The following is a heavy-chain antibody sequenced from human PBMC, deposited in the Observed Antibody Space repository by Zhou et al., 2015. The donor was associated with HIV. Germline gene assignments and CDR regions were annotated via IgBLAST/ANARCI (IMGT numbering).Heavy chain of an antibody. CDR3: TREPPGTGDFDY. CDR1: GYSFTSFG. V-gene: IGHV1-46*01. J-gene: IGHJ4*02. CDR2: IHPDGERT. D-gene: IGHD6-13*01. Sequence: QVQLVQSGAEVKKPGASVKVSCKASGYSFTSFGISWVRQAPGQGLEWMSVIHPDGERTSNAQKFQGRVTMTRDSSTSTVYMELSSLRSEDTAVYYCTREPPGTGDFDYWGQGTLVTVSS.